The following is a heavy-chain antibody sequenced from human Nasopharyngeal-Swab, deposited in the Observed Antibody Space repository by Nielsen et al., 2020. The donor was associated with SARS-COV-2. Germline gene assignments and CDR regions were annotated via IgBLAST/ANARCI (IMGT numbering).Heavy chain of an antibody. J-gene: IGHJ4*02. CDR3: AKVAAAAYYFDY. CDR2: IGGSGGST. D-gene: IGHD6-25*01. V-gene: IGHV3-23*01. CDR1: GFTFSSYA. Sequence: GESLKISCAASGFTFSSYAMSWVRQTPGKGLEWVSAIGGSGGSTYYADSVKGRFTISRDNSKNTLYLQMNSLRAEDTAVYYCAKVAAAAYYFDYWGQGTLVTVSS.